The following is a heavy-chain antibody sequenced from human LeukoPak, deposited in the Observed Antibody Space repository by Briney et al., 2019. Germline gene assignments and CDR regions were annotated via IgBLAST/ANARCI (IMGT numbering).Heavy chain of an antibody. D-gene: IGHD2-2*01. Sequence: SQTLSLTCAVYGGSFSGYYWSWIRQPPGKGLEWIGEINHSGSTNYNPSLKSRVTISVDTSKNQFSLKLSSVTAADTAVYYCARIRLNCSSTSCYYYYYYYGMDVWGQGTTVTVSS. J-gene: IGHJ6*02. V-gene: IGHV4-34*01. CDR1: GGSFSGYY. CDR2: INHSGST. CDR3: ARIRLNCSSTSCYYYYYYYGMDV.